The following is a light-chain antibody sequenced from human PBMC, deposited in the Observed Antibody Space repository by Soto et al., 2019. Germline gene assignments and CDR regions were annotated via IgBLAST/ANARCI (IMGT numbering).Light chain of an antibody. V-gene: IGKV1-39*01. Sequence: DIQMTQSPSSLSASVGDRVTITCRASQSISGYLNWYQQKPGKAPKLLIYTASSLKSGVPSRFSGSGSGTDFTLNISSLQPEDFATYYCQQSYSMPLTFGGGTKVDIK. CDR1: QSISGY. CDR2: TAS. CDR3: QQSYSMPLT. J-gene: IGKJ4*01.